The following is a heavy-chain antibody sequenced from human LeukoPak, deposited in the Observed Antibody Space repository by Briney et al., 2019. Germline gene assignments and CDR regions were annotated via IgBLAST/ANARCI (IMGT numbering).Heavy chain of an antibody. D-gene: IGHD2-15*01. CDR3: ARGHPRYCSGGSCYIRN. V-gene: IGHV4-34*01. CDR1: GFTFDDYG. Sequence: GSLRLSCAASGFTFDDYGMSWVRQPPGKGLEWIGEINHSGSTNYNPSLKSRVTISVDTSKNQFSLKLSSVTAADTAVYYCARGHPRYCSGGSCYIRNWGQGTLVTVSS. J-gene: IGHJ4*02. CDR2: INHSGST.